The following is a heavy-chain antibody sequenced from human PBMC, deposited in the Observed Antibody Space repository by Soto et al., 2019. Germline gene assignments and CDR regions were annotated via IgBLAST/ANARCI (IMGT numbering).Heavy chain of an antibody. CDR1: GFTFDDCA. CDR2: ISWDGGDT. Sequence: PGGSLRLSCAASGFTFDDCAMHWVRQAPGKGLEWVSLISWDGGDTYYADSVKGRFTISRDNSKNSLYLQMDSLRTEDTALYYCVKDTRITFFGASAYFDSWGQGTRVTVSS. D-gene: IGHD3-3*01. J-gene: IGHJ4*02. CDR3: VKDTRITFFGASAYFDS. V-gene: IGHV3-43*01.